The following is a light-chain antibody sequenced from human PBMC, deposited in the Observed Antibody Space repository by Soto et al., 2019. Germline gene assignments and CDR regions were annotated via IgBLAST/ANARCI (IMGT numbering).Light chain of an antibody. Sequence: DIQITQSPSSLSASVGDRVLLTCRASPNINNRLAWYQQKPEKAPKLLIFDASSLQSGVPSRFSGSGSGTEFTLTVSSMQPDDFATYYCQQYDSYSWTFGQGTKVDIK. CDR3: QQYDSYSWT. CDR2: DAS. V-gene: IGKV1-5*01. CDR1: PNINNR. J-gene: IGKJ1*01.